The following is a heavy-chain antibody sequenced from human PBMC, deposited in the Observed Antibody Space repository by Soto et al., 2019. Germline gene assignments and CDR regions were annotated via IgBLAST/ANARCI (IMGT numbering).Heavy chain of an antibody. Sequence: QVQLVQSGAEVKKPGSSVKVSCKASGGTFSSYAISWVRQAPGQGLEWMGGIIPIFGTANYAQKFQGRVTITADESTSTAYMELSSLRSEDTAVYYCARPVLGGSYLDWDYYYGMDVWGQGTTVTVSS. CDR2: IIPIFGTA. CDR3: ARPVLGGSYLDWDYYYGMDV. CDR1: GGTFSSYA. V-gene: IGHV1-69*01. D-gene: IGHD1-26*01. J-gene: IGHJ6*02.